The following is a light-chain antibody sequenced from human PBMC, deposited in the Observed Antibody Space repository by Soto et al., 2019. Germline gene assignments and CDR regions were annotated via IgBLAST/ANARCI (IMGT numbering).Light chain of an antibody. V-gene: IGLV2-14*01. Sequence: SQLAYVQGAPGQSSINRRNRTRRYVGRYTYVPWYQQYPGKSPKLLIYEATHRPSGVSIRFSGSKSGNTASLTISGLQAEDEADYYCSSYTSSSTLVFGTGTKVTV. CDR2: EAT. CDR1: RRYVGRYTY. CDR3: SSYTSSSTLV. J-gene: IGLJ1*01.